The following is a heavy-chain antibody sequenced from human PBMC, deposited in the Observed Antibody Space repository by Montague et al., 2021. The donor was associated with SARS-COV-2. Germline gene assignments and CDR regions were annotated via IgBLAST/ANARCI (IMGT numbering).Heavy chain of an antibody. D-gene: IGHD2-8*01. V-gene: IGHV4-31*03. Sequence: TLSLTCTVSGGSISSGGYYWSWIRQHPGKGLEWIGYIYYSGSTYYXXXLKSRVTISVDTSKNQFSLKLRSVTAADTAVYYCARAASDIVLMVYAIRAFDIWGQGTMVTVSS. CDR3: ARAASDIVLMVYAIRAFDI. CDR2: IYYSGST. CDR1: GGSISSGGYY. J-gene: IGHJ3*02.